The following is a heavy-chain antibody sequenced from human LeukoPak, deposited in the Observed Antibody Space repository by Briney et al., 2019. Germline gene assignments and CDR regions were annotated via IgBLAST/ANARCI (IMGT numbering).Heavy chain of an antibody. Sequence: PGGSLRLSCAASGFTVSSNYMSWVRQAPGKGLEWVSVIYSGGSTYYADSVKARFTISRDNSKNTLYLQMNSLRAEDTAVYYCAKGGGIAAAGTLEEYYFDYWGQGTLVTVSS. CDR2: IYSGGST. J-gene: IGHJ4*02. D-gene: IGHD6-13*01. V-gene: IGHV3-66*01. CDR3: AKGGGIAAAGTLEEYYFDY. CDR1: GFTVSSNY.